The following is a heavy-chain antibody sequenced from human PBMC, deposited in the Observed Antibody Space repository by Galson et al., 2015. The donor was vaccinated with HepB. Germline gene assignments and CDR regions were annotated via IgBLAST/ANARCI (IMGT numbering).Heavy chain of an antibody. D-gene: IGHD5-18*01. CDR3: ARDLKAGGYNHGTNWFDP. V-gene: IGHV3-21*01. CDR1: GFTFNHYG. J-gene: IGHJ5*02. Sequence: SLRLSCAASGFTFNHYGMNWVRQAPGKGLEWVSSITGSSSFLQYADSVKGRFTISRDNANNSLFLQMNCLRAEDSAVYYCARDLKAGGYNHGTNWFDPWGQGTLVTVSS. CDR2: ITGSSSFL.